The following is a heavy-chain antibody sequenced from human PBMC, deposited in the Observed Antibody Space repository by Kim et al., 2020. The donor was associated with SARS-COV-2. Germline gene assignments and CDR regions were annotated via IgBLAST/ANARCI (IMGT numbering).Heavy chain of an antibody. D-gene: IGHD3-22*01. J-gene: IGHJ3*02. Sequence: SETLSLTCAVSGGSISSSNWWSWVRQPPGKGLEWIGEIYHSGSTNYNPSLKSRVTISVDKSKNQFSLKLSSVTAADTAVYYCTGEGSSGYYHYDAFDIWGQGTMVTVSS. CDR2: IYHSGST. CDR3: TGEGSSGYYHYDAFDI. CDR1: GGSISSSNW. V-gene: IGHV4-4*02.